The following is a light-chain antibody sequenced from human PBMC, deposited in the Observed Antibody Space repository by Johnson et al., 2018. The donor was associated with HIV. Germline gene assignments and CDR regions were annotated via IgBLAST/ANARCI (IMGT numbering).Light chain of an antibody. V-gene: IGLV1-51*02. CDR1: SSNIGNNY. Sequence: QSVLTQPPSVSAAPGQKVTISCSGSSSNIGNNYVSWYQQLPGTAPKLLIYENNKRPSGIPDRFSGSKSGTSATLAITGIQTGDEADYYCGTWDSSLSAGVFGTVTKVTVL. CDR3: GTWDSSLSAGV. CDR2: ENN. J-gene: IGLJ1*01.